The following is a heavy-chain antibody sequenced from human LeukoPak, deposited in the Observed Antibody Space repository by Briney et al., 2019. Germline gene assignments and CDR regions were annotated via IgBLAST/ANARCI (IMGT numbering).Heavy chain of an antibody. CDR3: ARDSGSYWGGYYFDY. J-gene: IGHJ4*02. D-gene: IGHD1-26*01. Sequence: GVSLRLSCAASGFTFRSYWMSWVRQAPGKGLEWVANMNEGGSEKYYVDSVKGRFTISRDNAKNSLYLQMNSLRAEDTAVYYCARDSGSYWGGYYFDYWGQGTLVTVSS. CDR2: MNEGGSEK. CDR1: GFTFRSYW. V-gene: IGHV3-7*03.